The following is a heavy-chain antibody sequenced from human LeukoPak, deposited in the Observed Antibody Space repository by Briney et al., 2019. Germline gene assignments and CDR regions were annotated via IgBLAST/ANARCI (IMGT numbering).Heavy chain of an antibody. CDR1: GGSISSGSYY. J-gene: IGHJ4*02. CDR2: IYTSGST. D-gene: IGHD3-10*01. Sequence: SETLSLTCTVSGGSISSGSYYWSWIRQPAGKGLEWIGRIYTSGSTNYNPSLKSRVTISVDTSKNQFSLKLSSVTAADTAVYYCARLTYYYGSGSYPEDYWGQGTLVTVSS. V-gene: IGHV4-61*02. CDR3: ARLTYYYGSGSYPEDY.